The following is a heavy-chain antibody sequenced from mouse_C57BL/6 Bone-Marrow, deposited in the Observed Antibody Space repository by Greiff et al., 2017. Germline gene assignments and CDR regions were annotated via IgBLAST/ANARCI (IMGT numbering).Heavy chain of an antibody. Sequence: QVQLQQSGPGLVQPSQSLSITCTVSGFSLTSYGVHWVRQSPGKGLEWLEVIWRGGSTDYNAAFMSRLSITKDNSKSQVFFKMNSLQADDTAIYYCAKNLYGKGYAMDYWGQGTSVTVSS. CDR3: AKNLYGKGYAMDY. CDR1: GFSLTSYG. J-gene: IGHJ4*01. D-gene: IGHD2-1*01. CDR2: IWRGGST. V-gene: IGHV2-5*01.